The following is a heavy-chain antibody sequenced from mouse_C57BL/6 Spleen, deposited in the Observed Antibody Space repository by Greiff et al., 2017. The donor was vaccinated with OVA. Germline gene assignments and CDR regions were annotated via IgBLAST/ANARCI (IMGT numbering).Heavy chain of an antibody. CDR1: GFTFSSYG. D-gene: IGHD1-1*01. V-gene: IGHV5-6*01. CDR3: ARQIYYYGSSYEGWYFDV. CDR2: ISSGGSYT. Sequence: DVHLVESGGDLVKPGGSLKLSCAASGFTFSSYGMSWVRQTPDKRLEWVATISSGGSYTYYPDSVKGRFTISRDNAKNTLYLQMSSLKSEDTAMYYCARQIYYYGSSYEGWYFDVWGTGTTVTVSS. J-gene: IGHJ1*03.